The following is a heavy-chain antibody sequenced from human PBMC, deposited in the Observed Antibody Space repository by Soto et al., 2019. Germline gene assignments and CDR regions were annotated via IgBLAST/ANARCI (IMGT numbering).Heavy chain of an antibody. J-gene: IGHJ4*02. V-gene: IGHV3-15*07. CDR3: TTDPVTMIVVDPSSG. Sequence: GGSQRLSSAASGFTFSNAWMNWVRQAPGKGLDWVGRIKSKTDGGTTDYAAPVKGRFTISRDDSKNTLYLQMNSLKTEDTAVYYCTTDPVTMIVVDPSSGWGQGTLVTVSS. CDR2: IKSKTDGGTT. CDR1: GFTFSNAW. D-gene: IGHD3-22*01.